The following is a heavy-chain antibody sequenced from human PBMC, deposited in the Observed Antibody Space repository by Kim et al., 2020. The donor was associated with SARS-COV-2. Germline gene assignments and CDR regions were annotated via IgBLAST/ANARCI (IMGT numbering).Heavy chain of an antibody. CDR2: MRQDGSEK. CDR3: ARVFYTSNGMDV. CDR1: GFTFSSHW. Sequence: GGSLRLSCAASGFTFSSHWMAWVRQAPGKGLEWVANMRQDGSEKYYVDSVKGRFTISRDNAKNSLYLQMNSLRAEDTAVYYCARVFYTSNGMDVWGQGTTVIVSS. D-gene: IGHD2-2*01. V-gene: IGHV3-7*01. J-gene: IGHJ6*02.